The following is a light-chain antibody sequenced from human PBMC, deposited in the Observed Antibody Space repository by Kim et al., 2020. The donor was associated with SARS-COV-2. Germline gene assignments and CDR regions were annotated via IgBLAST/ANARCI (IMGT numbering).Light chain of an antibody. CDR3: QAWDSSTVV. J-gene: IGLJ2*01. CDR1: KLGDKY. CDR2: QDN. Sequence: SGSPGQTASITCSGDKLGDKYTCWYQQKPGQSPVLVIYQDNKRPSGIPERFSGSNSGNTATLTISGTQAMDEADYFCQAWDSSTVVFGGGTQLTVL. V-gene: IGLV3-1*01.